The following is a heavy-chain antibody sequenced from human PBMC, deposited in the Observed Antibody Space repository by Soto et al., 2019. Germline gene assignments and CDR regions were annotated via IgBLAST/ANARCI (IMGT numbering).Heavy chain of an antibody. J-gene: IGHJ4*02. Sequence: EVQLLASGGGLVQPGGSLRLSCAASGFTFSTYAMSWVRQAPGTRLECVTGISGRAESTYYADSVKGRFTISTDNTKNTLYLEMSSLRAEDTAVYYCAKDSLSVSYHRFFDYWGQGTLVTVSS. V-gene: IGHV3-23*01. CDR3: AKDSLSVSYHRFFDY. CDR1: GFTFSTYA. CDR2: ISGRAEST. D-gene: IGHD1-26*01.